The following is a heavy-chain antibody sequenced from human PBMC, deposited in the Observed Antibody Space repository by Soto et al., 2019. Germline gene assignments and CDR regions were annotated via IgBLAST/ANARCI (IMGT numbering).Heavy chain of an antibody. D-gene: IGHD3-10*01. J-gene: IGHJ4*02. Sequence: GGSLRLSCAASGFTFSSYWMHWVRQAPGKGLVWVSRINSDGSSTSYADSVKGRFTISRDNAKNTLYLQMNSLRAEDTAVYYCARDGLLWFGENYFDYWGQGTLVTVSS. CDR3: ARDGLLWFGENYFDY. CDR2: INSDGSST. CDR1: GFTFSSYW. V-gene: IGHV3-74*01.